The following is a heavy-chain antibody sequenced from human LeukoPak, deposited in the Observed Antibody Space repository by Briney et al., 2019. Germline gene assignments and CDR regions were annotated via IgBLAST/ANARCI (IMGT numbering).Heavy chain of an antibody. J-gene: IGHJ3*02. CDR3: AREACNSGTCDAFDI. Sequence: SETLSLTCAVYGASFSGYYWSWIRHSPGKGLEWIGEINHSVTTNYNPSLKSRVSMSVDTSKNQFSLKLTSVTAADTAVYYCAREACNSGTCDAFDIWGQGTMVTASS. CDR2: INHSVTT. CDR1: GASFSGYY. D-gene: IGHD2/OR15-2a*01. V-gene: IGHV4-34*01.